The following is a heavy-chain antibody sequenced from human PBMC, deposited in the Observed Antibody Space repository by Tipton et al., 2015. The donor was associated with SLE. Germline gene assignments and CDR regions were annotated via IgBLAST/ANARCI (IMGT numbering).Heavy chain of an antibody. CDR1: GGSFSGYY. CDR3: ARFYYGDNWFDP. Sequence: TLSLTCAVYGGSFSGYYWSWIRQPPGKGLEWIGDINHSGTTNYNPSLKSRVTISVDTSKNQFSLKLTSVTAADTAVYYCARFYYGDNWFDPWGQGTLVTVSS. CDR2: INHSGTT. J-gene: IGHJ5*02. V-gene: IGHV4-34*01. D-gene: IGHD4-17*01.